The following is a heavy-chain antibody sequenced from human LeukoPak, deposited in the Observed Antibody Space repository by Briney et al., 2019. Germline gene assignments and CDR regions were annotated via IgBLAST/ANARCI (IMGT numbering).Heavy chain of an antibody. CDR2: IYYSGST. CDR3: ARGTDDFWSGSPSDY. V-gene: IGHV4-59*12. Sequence: SETLSLTCTVSGGSISSYYWSWIRQPPGKGLEWIGYIYYSGSTNYNPSLKSRVTISVDRSKNQFSLKLSSVTAADTAVYYCARGTDDFWSGSPSDYWGQGTLVTVSS. D-gene: IGHD3-3*01. CDR1: GGSISSYY. J-gene: IGHJ4*02.